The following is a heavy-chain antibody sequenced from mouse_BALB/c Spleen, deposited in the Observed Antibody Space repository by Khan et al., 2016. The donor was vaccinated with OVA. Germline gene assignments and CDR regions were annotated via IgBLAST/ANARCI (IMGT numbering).Heavy chain of an antibody. CDR2: INPSSGYT. CDR3: ERDWIDY. J-gene: IGHJ2*01. CDR1: GYTFTSYW. V-gene: IGHV1-7*01. Sequence: QVQLKQSGAELAKPGASVKMSCKASGYTFTSYWMHWVKQRPGQGLVWIGYINPSSGYTEYNQNFKDKATLTADKSSSPAYMQLSSLTSEDSAVYDCERDWIDYWGQGTTLTVSS.